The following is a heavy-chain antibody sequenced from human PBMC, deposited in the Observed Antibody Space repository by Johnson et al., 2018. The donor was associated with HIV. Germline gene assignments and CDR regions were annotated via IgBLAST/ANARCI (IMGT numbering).Heavy chain of an antibody. V-gene: IGHV3-33*01. CDR3: ARGQQLVLGAFDI. CDR2: IWSDGSNK. Sequence: QVQLVESGGGVVQPGRSLRLSCAASGFTFSSYGMHWVRQAPGKGLEWVAVIWSDGSNKYSADSVKGRFTISRDNSKNTLYLQMTSLRAEDTAVYYCARGQQLVLGAFDIWGQGTMVTVSS. CDR1: GFTFSSYG. J-gene: IGHJ3*02. D-gene: IGHD6-13*01.